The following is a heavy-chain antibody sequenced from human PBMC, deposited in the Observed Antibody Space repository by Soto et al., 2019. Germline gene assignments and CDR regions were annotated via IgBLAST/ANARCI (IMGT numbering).Heavy chain of an antibody. Sequence: EVQLVESGGGLVQPGGSLRLSCAASGFTVSSNYMSWVRQAPGKGLEWVSVIYSGGSTYYADSVKGRFTISRDNSKNTLYLQMNSLRAEDTAVYYCARDLRPFKGSGRPWAPRWGQGTLVTVSS. CDR2: IYSGGST. V-gene: IGHV3-66*01. J-gene: IGHJ4*02. D-gene: IGHD3-10*01. CDR1: GFTVSSNY. CDR3: ARDLRPFKGSGRPWAPR.